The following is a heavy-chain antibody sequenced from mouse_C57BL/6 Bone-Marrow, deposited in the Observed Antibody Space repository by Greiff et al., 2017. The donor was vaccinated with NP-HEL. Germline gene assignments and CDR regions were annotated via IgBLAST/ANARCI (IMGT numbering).Heavy chain of an antibody. CDR1: GFTFSSYG. V-gene: IGHV5-6*01. CDR2: ISSGGSYT. CDR3: ASLIYDDYDGGAGYAMDY. D-gene: IGHD2-4*01. J-gene: IGHJ4*01. Sequence: EVQLQESGGDLVKPGGSLKLSCAASGFTFSSYGMSWVRQTPDKRLEWVATISSGGSYTYYPASVKGRFTISGDNAKNTLYLQMSSLKSEDTAMYYCASLIYDDYDGGAGYAMDYWGQGTSVTVSS.